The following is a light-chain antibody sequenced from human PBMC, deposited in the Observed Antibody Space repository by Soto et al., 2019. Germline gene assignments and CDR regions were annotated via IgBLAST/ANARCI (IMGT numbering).Light chain of an antibody. Sequence: DIQMTQSPSTLSASAGDTVTITCRASESIDNWLAWYQQKPGKAPKLLLFAASTLVGGVPSRFSGRGSGTEFTLTISSLQPDDFATYYCQQYNSYWTLGQGTKVDIK. V-gene: IGKV1-5*01. CDR3: QQYNSYWT. J-gene: IGKJ1*01. CDR2: AAS. CDR1: ESIDNW.